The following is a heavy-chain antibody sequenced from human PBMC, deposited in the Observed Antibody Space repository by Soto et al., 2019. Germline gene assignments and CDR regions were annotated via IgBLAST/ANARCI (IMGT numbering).Heavy chain of an antibody. CDR1: GGTFSSYA. D-gene: IGHD6-19*01. V-gene: IGHV1-69*06. CDR2: IIPIFSRA. Sequence: ASVKVSCKASGGTFSSYAISWVRQAPGQGLEWMGGIIPIFSRANYAQKFQGRVTITADKSTSKAYMELSSLRSEDTAVYYCARGEAVAGDYYYGMDVWGQGNKVTVSS. CDR3: ARGEAVAGDYYYGMDV. J-gene: IGHJ6*02.